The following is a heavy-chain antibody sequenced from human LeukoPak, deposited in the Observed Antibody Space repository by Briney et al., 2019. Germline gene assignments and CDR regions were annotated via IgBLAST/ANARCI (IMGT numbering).Heavy chain of an antibody. CDR1: GGSINGYY. Sequence: SETLSLTCTVSGGSINGYYWTWIRQSPGKGLEWIGYVYYSGSSNYNPSLKSRVTISADTSKNQFSLKLTSVTAADTAVYYSARESSSRWSADAYCGHGTLVTVSS. CDR3: ARESSSRWSADAY. V-gene: IGHV4-59*01. D-gene: IGHD6-13*01. CDR2: VYYSGSS. J-gene: IGHJ4*01.